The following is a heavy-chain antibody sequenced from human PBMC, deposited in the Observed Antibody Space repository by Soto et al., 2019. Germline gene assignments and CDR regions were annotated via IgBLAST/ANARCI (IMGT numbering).Heavy chain of an antibody. J-gene: IGHJ6*02. CDR2: ISWNSGNK. CDR3: AKEAGLVRFFDWLSNGLDV. CDR1: GFTFDDYA. V-gene: IGHV3-9*01. D-gene: IGHD3-9*01. Sequence: EVQLVESGGDLVQPGRSLRLSCAASGFTFDDYAMHWVRQAPGKGLEWVSGISWNSGNKGYADSVKGRFTISRDNAKNFLYLEMNSLRAEDTALYYCAKEAGLVRFFDWLSNGLDVWDQGTAVTVS.